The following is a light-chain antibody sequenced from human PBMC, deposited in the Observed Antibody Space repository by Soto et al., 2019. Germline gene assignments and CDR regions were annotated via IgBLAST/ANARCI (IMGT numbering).Light chain of an antibody. CDR3: QQYGSSLR. J-gene: IGKJ4*02. Sequence: EIVLTQSPGTLSLSPGERATLSCRASQSVSSSYLAWYQQKPGQAPRLLIYGASSRATGIPDRFSGSGSGTDFTLTISRLEPEDFAVYYCQQYGSSLRFGGGTKV. V-gene: IGKV3-20*01. CDR2: GAS. CDR1: QSVSSSY.